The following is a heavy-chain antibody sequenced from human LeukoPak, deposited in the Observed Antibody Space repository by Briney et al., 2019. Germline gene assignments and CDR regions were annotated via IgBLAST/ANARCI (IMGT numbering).Heavy chain of an antibody. CDR1: GYSFTRIW. J-gene: IGHJ3*02. V-gene: IGHV5-51*01. CDR2: IYPGDSGT. D-gene: IGHD3-3*01. Sequence: GESLKISCKGSGYSFTRIWIGWVRQMPGKGLEWMGIIYPGDSGTRYSPSFQGQVTISADKSISTAYLQWSSLRASDTAMYYCARLHRDGYYVDAFDIWAQGTMVTVSS. CDR3: ARLHRDGYYVDAFDI.